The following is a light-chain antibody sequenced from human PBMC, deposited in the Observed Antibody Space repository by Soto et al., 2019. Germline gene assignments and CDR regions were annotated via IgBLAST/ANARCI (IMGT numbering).Light chain of an antibody. CDR3: QQYNNWPPWT. J-gene: IGKJ1*01. CDR1: QSVSSN. Sequence: EIGMTQSPSTLSVSPGERATLSCRASQSVSSNLAWYQQKPGQAPRLLIYGASTRATGIPARFSGSGSVTEFTLTSSSLLSEDFAVYYCQQYNNWPPWTFGQGTKVEIK. CDR2: GAS. V-gene: IGKV3-15*01.